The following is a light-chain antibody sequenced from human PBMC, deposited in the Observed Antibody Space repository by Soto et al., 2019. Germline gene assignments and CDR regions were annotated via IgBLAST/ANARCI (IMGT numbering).Light chain of an antibody. V-gene: IGLV2-8*01. J-gene: IGLJ2*01. CDR2: EVT. CDR1: SSDVGGHNF. Sequence: QSVLTQPPSASGSPGPSVTISCTGTSSDVGGHNFVSWYQQHPGKAPKFLIYEVTKRPSGVPDRFSGSKSGITASLTVSGLQADDEAYYYCSAYAGNNNPVIFGGGTKLTVL. CDR3: SAYAGNNNPVI.